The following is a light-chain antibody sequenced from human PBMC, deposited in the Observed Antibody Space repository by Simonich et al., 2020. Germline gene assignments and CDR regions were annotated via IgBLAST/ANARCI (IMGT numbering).Light chain of an antibody. CDR3: QQYNNWPPGT. V-gene: IGKV3-15*01. CDR1: QSVSSN. Sequence: EIVMTQSPATLSVSPGERATLSCRASQSVSSNLAWYQQKPGQAPRLLIYGASTRATGTPARFSGSGSGTGFTLTISSMQSEDFAVHYCQQYNNWPPGTFGHGTKLEIK. CDR2: GAS. J-gene: IGKJ2*01.